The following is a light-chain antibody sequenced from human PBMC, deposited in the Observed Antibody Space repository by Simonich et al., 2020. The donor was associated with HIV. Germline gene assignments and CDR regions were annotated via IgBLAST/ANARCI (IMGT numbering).Light chain of an antibody. Sequence: QSALTQPASVSGSPGQSITISCTGTSCARGGYNYVSWHQQHPGKAHKLMIYDVSKRPSGVSTRFAGSKSGNTASLTISGLQAEDEADYYCSSYTSSSTWVFGGGTKLTVL. V-gene: IGLV2-14*01. J-gene: IGLJ3*02. CDR1: SCARGGYNY. CDR3: SSYTSSSTWV. CDR2: DVS.